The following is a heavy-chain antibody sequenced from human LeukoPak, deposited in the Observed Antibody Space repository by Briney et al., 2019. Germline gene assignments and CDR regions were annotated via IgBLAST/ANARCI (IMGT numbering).Heavy chain of an antibody. D-gene: IGHD3-22*01. CDR3: ARQTMILVVERKLVFDP. CDR2: IKQDGSEK. J-gene: IGHJ5*02. Sequence: PGGSLRLSCAASGFTFSRYWMSWVRQAPGKGLEWVANIKQDGSEKYYVDSVKGRCTISRDNAKNSLYLQMNSLRGDDTAVYYCARQTMILVVERKLVFDPWGQGTLVTVSS. V-gene: IGHV3-7*01. CDR1: GFTFSRYW.